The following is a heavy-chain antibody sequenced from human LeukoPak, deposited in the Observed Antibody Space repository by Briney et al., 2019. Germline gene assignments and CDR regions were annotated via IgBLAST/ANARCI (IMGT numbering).Heavy chain of an antibody. J-gene: IGHJ4*02. Sequence: SETLSLTCAVSGYSISRGYHWGWIRQPPGKGLEWIGSINHSGSTYYNSSLKSRVTISVDTSKNQFSLKVSSVTAADTAVYYCARVNWNPDYWGQGTLVTVSS. CDR2: INHSGST. D-gene: IGHD1-1*01. CDR1: GYSISRGYH. CDR3: ARVNWNPDY. V-gene: IGHV4-38-2*01.